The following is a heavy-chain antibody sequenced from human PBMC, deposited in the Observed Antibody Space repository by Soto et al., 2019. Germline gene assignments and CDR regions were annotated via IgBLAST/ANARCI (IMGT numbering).Heavy chain of an antibody. Sequence: GESLKISCAASGFTFSSYSMNWVRQAPGKGLEWVSSISSSSSYIYYADSVKGRFTISRDNAKNSLYLQMNSLRAEDTAVYYCARDKKLGYSYGFSDYWGQGTLVTVSS. J-gene: IGHJ4*02. D-gene: IGHD5-18*01. CDR1: GFTFSSYS. CDR3: ARDKKLGYSYGFSDY. CDR2: ISSSSSYI. V-gene: IGHV3-21*01.